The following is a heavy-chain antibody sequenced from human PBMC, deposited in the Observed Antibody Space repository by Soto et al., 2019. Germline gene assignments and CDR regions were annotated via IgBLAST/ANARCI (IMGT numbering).Heavy chain of an antibody. CDR2: ISPTEDRA. Sequence: QVQLVQSGAEVQKPGASVKVACKTSGYIFQNYGISWVRQPPGHGLQWLGWISPTEDRANFAQNFQGRVTLTADTPTSTVYIELRSLRFADSAVYFCARDIDYAIDYWGQGTLVTVSS. CDR3: ARDIDYAIDY. J-gene: IGHJ4*02. V-gene: IGHV1-18*01. D-gene: IGHD4-17*01. CDR1: GYIFQNYG.